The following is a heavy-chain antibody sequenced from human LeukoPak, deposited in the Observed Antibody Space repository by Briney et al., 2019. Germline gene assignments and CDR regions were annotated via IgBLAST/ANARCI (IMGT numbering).Heavy chain of an antibody. J-gene: IGHJ4*02. CDR1: GYTFTSYY. V-gene: IGHV1-46*01. Sequence: ASVKVSCKVSGYTFTSYYMHWVRQAPGQGLEWMGIINPSGGSTSYAQKFQGRVTMTRDTSTSTVYMELSSLRSEDTAVYYCARSHQGDYYDSSGLDFDYWGQGTLVTVSS. CDR3: ARSHQGDYYDSSGLDFDY. D-gene: IGHD3-22*01. CDR2: INPSGGST.